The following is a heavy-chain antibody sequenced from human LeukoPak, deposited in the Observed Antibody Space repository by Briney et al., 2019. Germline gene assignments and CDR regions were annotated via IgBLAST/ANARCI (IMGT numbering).Heavy chain of an antibody. Sequence: GGSLRLSCKGSGFTFSNYWMGWVRQAPGKGLQWVANIKTDGSEKYYVDSVKGRFTISRDNAKNSLYLQMNSLRAEDTALYYCAKDTGYSSGWNWFDPWGQGTLVTVSS. CDR2: IKTDGSEK. D-gene: IGHD6-19*01. J-gene: IGHJ5*02. V-gene: IGHV3-7*03. CDR1: GFTFSNYW. CDR3: AKDTGYSSGWNWFDP.